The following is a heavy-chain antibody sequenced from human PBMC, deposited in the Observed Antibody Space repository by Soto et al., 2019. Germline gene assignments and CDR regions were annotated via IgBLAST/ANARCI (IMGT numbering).Heavy chain of an antibody. D-gene: IGHD2-15*01. CDR1: GGSISSYY. J-gene: IGHJ5*01. CDR3: ARHPNCSGGSCYFSGWCFDS. CDR2: IYYSGST. V-gene: IGHV4-59*01. Sequence: SETLSLTCTVSGGSISSYYWSWIRQPPGKGLEWIGYIYYSGSTNYNPSLKSRVTISVDTSKNQFSLKLSSVTAADTAVYYCARHPNCSGGSCYFSGWCFDSWGQGTLVTVSS.